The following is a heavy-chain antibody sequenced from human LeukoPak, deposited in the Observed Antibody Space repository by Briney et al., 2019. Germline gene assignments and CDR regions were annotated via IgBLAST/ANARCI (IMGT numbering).Heavy chain of an antibody. V-gene: IGHV3-21*04. CDR3: ARRLDYYDISGYHTLDY. D-gene: IGHD3-22*01. J-gene: IGHJ4*02. CDR2: ISSSSSYI. Sequence: PGGSLRLSCAASGFTFSSYEMNWVRQAPGKGLEWVSSISSSSSYIYYADSVKGRFTISRDNAKNSLYLQMNSLRAEDTAVYYCARRLDYYDISGYHTLDYWGQGTLVTVSS. CDR1: GFTFSSYE.